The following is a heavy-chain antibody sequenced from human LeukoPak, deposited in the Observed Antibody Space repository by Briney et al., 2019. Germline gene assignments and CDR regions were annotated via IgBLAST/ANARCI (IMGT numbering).Heavy chain of an antibody. CDR3: AKVYSATMVRGVIIPRGMDV. CDR2: IRYDGSNK. CDR1: GFTFSSYG. V-gene: IGHV3-30*02. Sequence: GGSLRLSCAASGFTFSSYGMHWVRQAPGKGLEWVAFIRYDGSNKYYADSVKGRFTISRDNSKNTLYLQMNSLRAEDTAVYYCAKVYSATMVRGVIIPRGMDVWGHGTTVTVSS. D-gene: IGHD3-10*01. J-gene: IGHJ6*02.